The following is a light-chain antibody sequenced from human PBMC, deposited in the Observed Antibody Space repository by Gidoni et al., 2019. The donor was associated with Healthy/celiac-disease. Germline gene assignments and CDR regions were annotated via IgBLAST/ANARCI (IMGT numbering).Light chain of an antibody. V-gene: IGKV3-11*01. CDR3: QQRSNWPPKYT. CDR1: QSVSSY. CDR2: DAS. J-gene: IGKJ2*01. Sequence: EIVFTHSPDTLSLSPGERATLSRRASQSVSSYLAWYQQKPGQAPRLHIYDASNRATGIPARFSGSGSGTDFTLTISSLGPEDFAVYYCQQRSNWPPKYTFGQXTKLEIK.